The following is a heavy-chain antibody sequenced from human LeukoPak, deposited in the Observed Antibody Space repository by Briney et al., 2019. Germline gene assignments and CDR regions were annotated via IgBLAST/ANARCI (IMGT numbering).Heavy chain of an antibody. D-gene: IGHD5-18*01. J-gene: IGHJ4*02. CDR1: GFTFSSYS. CDR3: ARTNPGYNFDY. CDR2: ISSSSSTI. V-gene: IGHV3-48*01. Sequence: GGSLRLSCAASGFTFSSYSMNWVRQAPGKGLEWVSYISSSSSTIYYADSVKGRFTISRDNAKNTLYLQMNSLRAEDTAVYYCARTNPGYNFDYWGQGTLVTVSS.